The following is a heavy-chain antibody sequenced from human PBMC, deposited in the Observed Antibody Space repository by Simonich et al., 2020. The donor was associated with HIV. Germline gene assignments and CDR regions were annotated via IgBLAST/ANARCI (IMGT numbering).Heavy chain of an antibody. D-gene: IGHD2-2*01. CDR3: ARDGRKGSSTSCSDY. Sequence: EVQLVESGGGLVKPGGSLRLSGAASGFTFSSYSMNWVRQAPGEGLEWVSSISSRSSYIYYADSVKGRFTISRDNAKNSLYLQMNSLRAEDTAVYYCARDGRKGSSTSCSDYWGQGTLVTVSS. V-gene: IGHV3-21*01. CDR2: ISSRSSYI. CDR1: GFTFSSYS. J-gene: IGHJ4*02.